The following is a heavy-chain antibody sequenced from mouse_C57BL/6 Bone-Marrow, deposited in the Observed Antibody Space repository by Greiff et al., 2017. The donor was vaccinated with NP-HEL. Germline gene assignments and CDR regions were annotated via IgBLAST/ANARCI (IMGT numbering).Heavy chain of an antibody. V-gene: IGHV1-55*01. J-gene: IGHJ3*01. CDR2: IYPGSGST. CDR3: ARDPHYLRAWFAY. D-gene: IGHD1-2*01. CDR1: GYTFTSYW. Sequence: QVQLQQPGAELVKPGASVKMSCKASGYTFTSYWITWVKQRPGQGLEWIGDIYPGSGSTNYNEKFKGKATLTVDTSSSTAYMQLSSLTSEDSAVYYCARDPHYLRAWFAYWGQGTLVTVSA.